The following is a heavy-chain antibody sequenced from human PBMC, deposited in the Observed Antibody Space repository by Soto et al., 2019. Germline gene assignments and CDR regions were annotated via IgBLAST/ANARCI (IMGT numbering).Heavy chain of an antibody. D-gene: IGHD3-22*01. Sequence: GGSLRLSCAASGFTFSSYCMHWVRQDPGKGLEWVAVISYDGSNKYYADSVKGRFTISRDNSKNTLYLQMNSLRAEDTAVYYCAKDYYDSSGYYLPRYYGMDVSGQGTTVTVSS. CDR2: ISYDGSNK. V-gene: IGHV3-30*18. CDR3: AKDYYDSSGYYLPRYYGMDV. CDR1: GFTFSSYC. J-gene: IGHJ6*02.